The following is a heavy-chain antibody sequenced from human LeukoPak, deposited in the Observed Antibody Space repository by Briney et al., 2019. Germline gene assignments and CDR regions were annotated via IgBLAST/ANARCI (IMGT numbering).Heavy chain of an antibody. V-gene: IGHV4-39*07. CDR2: IYYSGST. J-gene: IGHJ6*03. Sequence: PSETLSLTCTVSGGSISSSSYYWGWIRQPPGKGLEWIGSIYYSGSTYYNPSLKSRVTISVDTSKNQFSLKLSSVTAADTAVYYCARAYYDFWSGHYVQSYYYMDVWGKGTTVTVSS. D-gene: IGHD3-3*01. CDR3: ARAYYDFWSGHYVQSYYYMDV. CDR1: GGSISSSSYY.